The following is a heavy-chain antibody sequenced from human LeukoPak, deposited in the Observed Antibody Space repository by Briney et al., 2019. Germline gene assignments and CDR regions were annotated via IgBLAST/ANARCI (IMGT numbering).Heavy chain of an antibody. CDR2: IYYSGST. V-gene: IGHV4-39*07. J-gene: IGHJ4*02. CDR1: GGSISSSSYY. CDR3: ARELSTHDY. D-gene: IGHD2-15*01. Sequence: SETLSLTCTVSGGSISSSSYYWGWIRQPPGKGLEWIGSIYYSGSTYYNPSLKSRVTISVDTSKNQFSLKLSSVTAADTAVYYCARELSTHDYWGQGTLVTVSS.